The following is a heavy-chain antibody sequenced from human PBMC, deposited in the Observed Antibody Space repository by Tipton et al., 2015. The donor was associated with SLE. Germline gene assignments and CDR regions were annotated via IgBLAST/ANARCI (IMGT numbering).Heavy chain of an antibody. CDR1: GGSISSSNW. CDR3: ARGGYCRSASCYRFDS. D-gene: IGHD2-2*02. Sequence: LSLTCAVSGGSISSSNWWSWVRQPPGKGLEWIGDIYQSGSTNYNPSLKSRVTLSVDKSKNQFSLKLSSVTAADTAVYYCARGGYCRSASCYRFDSWGQGTLVTVTS. CDR2: IYQSGST. J-gene: IGHJ4*02. V-gene: IGHV4-4*02.